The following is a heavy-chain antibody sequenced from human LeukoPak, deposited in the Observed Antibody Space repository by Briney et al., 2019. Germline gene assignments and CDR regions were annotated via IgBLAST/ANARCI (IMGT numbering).Heavy chain of an antibody. CDR1: GGSISSSSYY. V-gene: IGHV4-39*01. D-gene: IGHD3-3*01. CDR3: ARHPEFLLDFDY. J-gene: IGHJ4*02. CDR2: IYYSGST. Sequence: PSETLSLICTVSGGSISSSSYYWGWIRQPPGKGLEWIGSIYYSGSTYYNPSLKSRVTISVDTSKNQFSLKLSSVTAADTAVYYCARHPEFLLDFDYWGQGTLVTVSS.